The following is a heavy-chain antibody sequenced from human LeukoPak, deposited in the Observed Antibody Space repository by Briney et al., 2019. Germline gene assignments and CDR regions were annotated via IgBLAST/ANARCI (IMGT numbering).Heavy chain of an antibody. V-gene: IGHV3-66*01. D-gene: IGHD5-18*01. J-gene: IGHJ4*02. Sequence: GGSPRLSCAASGFTVSSNYMSWVRQAPVKGLEWVSVIYSGGTTYYADSVKGGFTISRDNSKNTLHLQMNSLRAEDTAVYYCARDQYSYAHAAHWGQGTLVTVSS. CDR2: IYSGGTT. CDR3: ARDQYSYAHAAH. CDR1: GFTVSSNY.